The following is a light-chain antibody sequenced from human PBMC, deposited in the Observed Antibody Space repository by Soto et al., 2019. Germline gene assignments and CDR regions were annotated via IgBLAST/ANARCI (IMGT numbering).Light chain of an antibody. CDR2: GAS. J-gene: IGKJ3*01. Sequence: EVVLTQSPATLSLSPGEGATLSCRASQSISSSYLSWYQQKPGQAPRLLIYGASTRATGIPARFSGSGRGSGTDFTLTISSLQPEDFAVYYCQQRSNWVTFGPGTKVDI. CDR1: QSISSSY. CDR3: QQRSNWVT. V-gene: IGKV3D-7*01.